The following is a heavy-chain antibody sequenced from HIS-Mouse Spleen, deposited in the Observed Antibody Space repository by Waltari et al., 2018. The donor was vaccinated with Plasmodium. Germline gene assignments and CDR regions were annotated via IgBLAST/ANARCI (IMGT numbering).Heavy chain of an antibody. CDR2: IKQDGSEK. J-gene: IGHJ2*01. D-gene: IGHD6-13*01. V-gene: IGHV3-7*01. CDR1: GLPFRSYW. Sequence: EVQLVESGGGLVQPGGSLRLSCAAAGLPFRSYWMCWVRQAPGKGLEWVANIKQDGSEKYYVDSVKGRFTISRDNAKNSLYLQMNSLRAEDTAVYYCASSWYWYFDLWGRGTLVTVSS. CDR3: ASSWYWYFDL.